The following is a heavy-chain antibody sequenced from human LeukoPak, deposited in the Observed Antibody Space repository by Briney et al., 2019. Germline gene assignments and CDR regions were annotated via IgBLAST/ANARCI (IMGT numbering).Heavy chain of an antibody. CDR1: GFTFSSYA. Sequence: GGSLRLSCAASGFTFSSYAMSWVRQAPGKGLEWVSAISGSGGSTYYAGSVKGRFTISRDNSENTLYLQMSSLRAEDTAVYYCTKRYYYASGSYYQEYYFDYWGQGTLVTVSS. CDR2: ISGSGGST. CDR3: TKRYYYASGSYYQEYYFDY. J-gene: IGHJ4*02. V-gene: IGHV3-23*01. D-gene: IGHD3-10*01.